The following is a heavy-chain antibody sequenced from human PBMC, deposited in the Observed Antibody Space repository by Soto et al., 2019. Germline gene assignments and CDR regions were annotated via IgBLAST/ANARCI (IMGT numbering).Heavy chain of an antibody. CDR3: VRENSGYAPAGYYTYYYGLDV. CDR1: GGSISSYY. V-gene: IGHV3-23*01. J-gene: IGHJ6*02. Sequence: ETLSLTCTVSGGSISSYYWSWVRQAPGKGLEWVSVISGSGSSTYYVDSVKGRFTISRDNSKSTVYLQMNSLRAEDTAVYYCVRENSGYAPAGYYTYYYGLDVWGQGTTVTLSS. CDR2: ISGSGSST. D-gene: IGHD5-12*01.